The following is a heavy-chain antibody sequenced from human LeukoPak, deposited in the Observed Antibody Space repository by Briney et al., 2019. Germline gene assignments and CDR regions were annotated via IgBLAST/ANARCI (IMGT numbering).Heavy chain of an antibody. J-gene: IGHJ4*02. D-gene: IGHD3-3*01. V-gene: IGHV1-69*05. Sequence: SVKVSRKASGGTFSSYAISWVRQAPGQGLEWMGGIIPIFGTANYAQKLQGRVTMTTDTSTSTAYMELRSLKSDDTAVYYCARTATPPSAFWSGYYKAGYFDYWGQGALVTVSS. CDR1: GGTFSSYA. CDR3: ARTATPPSAFWSGYYKAGYFDY. CDR2: IIPIFGTA.